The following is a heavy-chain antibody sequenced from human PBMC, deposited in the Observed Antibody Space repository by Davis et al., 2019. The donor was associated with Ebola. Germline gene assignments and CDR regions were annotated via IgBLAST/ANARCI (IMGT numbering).Heavy chain of an antibody. V-gene: IGHV1-18*04. CDR3: ARRKGLYYYYGMDV. D-gene: IGHD3-16*01. J-gene: IGHJ6*04. CDR1: GYTFTNYG. Sequence: AASVKVSCKASGYTFTNYGISWVRQAPGQGLEWMGWINPHNGNTNYAQNVQGRVTMTTDTSTSTAYMEVGSLRSDDTAVYYCARRKGLYYYYGMDVWGKGTTVTVSS. CDR2: INPHNGNT.